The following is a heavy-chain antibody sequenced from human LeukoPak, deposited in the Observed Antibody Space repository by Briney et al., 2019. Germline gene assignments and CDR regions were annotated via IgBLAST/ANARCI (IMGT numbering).Heavy chain of an antibody. CDR2: MNPNSGNT. V-gene: IGHV1-8*01. Sequence: ASVKVSCKASGYTFTSYDINWVRQATGQGLEWMGWMNPNSGNTGYAQKFQGRDTMTRNTSISTAYMELSSLRSEDTAVYYCARGPYYDFWSGYYLAFARRQPYGMDVWGQGTTVTVSS. CDR1: GYTFTSYD. CDR3: ARGPYYDFWSGYYLAFARRQPYGMDV. D-gene: IGHD3-3*01. J-gene: IGHJ6*02.